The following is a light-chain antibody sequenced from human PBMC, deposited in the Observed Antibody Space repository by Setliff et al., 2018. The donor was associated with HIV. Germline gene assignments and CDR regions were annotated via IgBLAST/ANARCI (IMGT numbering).Light chain of an antibody. CDR2: EVS. CDR1: SSDVGGYDF. Sequence: QSALTQPASVSGSPGQSITISCTGTSSDVGGYDFVSWYQQHPGKAPKLMIYEVSYRPSGVSNRFSGSKSGNTASLTISGLQADDEADYYCNSYTSASTQVFGTGTKVTVL. J-gene: IGLJ1*01. CDR3: NSYTSASTQV. V-gene: IGLV2-14*01.